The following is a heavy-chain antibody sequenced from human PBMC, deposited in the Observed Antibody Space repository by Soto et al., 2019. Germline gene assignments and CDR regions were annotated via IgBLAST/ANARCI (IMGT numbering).Heavy chain of an antibody. CDR2: INYYGST. Sequence: PSETLSLTCAGYSESFSRYSWTWIRQPPGKGLEWIGEINYYGSTVYNPSVKSRVTISVDTSKNQFSLNLNSVTASDTAVYFCVSQRTTVITQAYFDYWGPGALVTVSS. V-gene: IGHV4-34*01. D-gene: IGHD4-4*01. CDR1: SESFSRYS. CDR3: VSQRTTVITQAYFDY. J-gene: IGHJ4*02.